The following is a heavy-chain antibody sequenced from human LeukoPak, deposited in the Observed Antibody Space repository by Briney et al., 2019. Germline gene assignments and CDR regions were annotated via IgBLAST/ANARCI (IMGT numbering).Heavy chain of an antibody. Sequence: GGSLRLSCAASGFTFSSYGMHWVRQAPGKGLEWVAVISYDGSNKYYADPVKGRFTISRDNSKNTLYLQMNSLRAEDTAVYYCAKDLEAGSSSYLDYWGQGTLVTVSS. J-gene: IGHJ4*02. D-gene: IGHD3-10*01. V-gene: IGHV3-30*18. CDR1: GFTFSSYG. CDR2: ISYDGSNK. CDR3: AKDLEAGSSSYLDY.